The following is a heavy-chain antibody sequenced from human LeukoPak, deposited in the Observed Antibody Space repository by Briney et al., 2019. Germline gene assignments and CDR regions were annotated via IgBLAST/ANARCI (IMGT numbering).Heavy chain of an antibody. V-gene: IGHV4-59*01. CDR2: IYYSGST. CDR1: GGSISSYY. CDR3: ARGIWEWSKPRYYHYYMDV. Sequence: SETLSLTCTVSGGSISSYYWSWIRQPPGKGLEWIGYIYYSGSTNYNPSLKSRVTISVDTSKNQFSLKLSSVTAADTAVYYCARGIWEWSKPRYYHYYMDVWGKGTTVTVSS. J-gene: IGHJ6*03. D-gene: IGHD2-8*01.